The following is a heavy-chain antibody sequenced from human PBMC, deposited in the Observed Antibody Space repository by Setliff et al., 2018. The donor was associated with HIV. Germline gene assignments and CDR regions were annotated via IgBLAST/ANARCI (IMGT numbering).Heavy chain of an antibody. CDR2: IYTSGST. D-gene: IGHD2-15*01. J-gene: IGHJ2*01. CDR1: GGSISSYY. Sequence: KTSETLSLTCTVSGGSISSYYWSWIRQPPGKGLEWIGYIYTSGSTNYNPSLKSRVTMSVDTSKNQFSLKLSSVTAADTAVYYCARMGIVVVVAAPNWYFDLWGRGTLVTVSS. CDR3: ARMGIVVVVAAPNWYFDL. V-gene: IGHV4-4*09.